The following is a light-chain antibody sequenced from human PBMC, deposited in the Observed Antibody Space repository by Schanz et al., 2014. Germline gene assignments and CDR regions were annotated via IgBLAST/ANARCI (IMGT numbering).Light chain of an antibody. CDR3: QQYGSSPRLT. V-gene: IGKV3-20*01. Sequence: EIVLTQSPGTLSLSPGERATLSCRASQSVSSSYLAWYQQKPGQAPRLLIYGASTRATGIPARFSGSGSGTEFTLTISSLQSEDFAVYYCQQYGSSPRLTFGGGTKVEIK. CDR1: QSVSSSY. J-gene: IGKJ4*01. CDR2: GAS.